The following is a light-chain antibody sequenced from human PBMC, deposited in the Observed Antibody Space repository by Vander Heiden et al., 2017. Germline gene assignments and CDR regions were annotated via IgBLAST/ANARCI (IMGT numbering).Light chain of an antibody. CDR2: NVT. J-gene: IGLJ1*01. Sequence: SALTQPSSVSGSPVHSITLSCAGTSSDVGNDNYVSWYQQHPGKAPKLVIYNVTNRPSGVSNRFSGAKSGNTASLTISGLQPEDEADYYCSSYTTSSTQVFGTGTKVTVL. CDR1: SSDVGNDNY. V-gene: IGLV2-14*03. CDR3: SSYTTSSTQV.